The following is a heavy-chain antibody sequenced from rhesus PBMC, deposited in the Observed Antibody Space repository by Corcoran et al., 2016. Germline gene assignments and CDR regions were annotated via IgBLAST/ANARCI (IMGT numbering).Heavy chain of an antibody. J-gene: IGHJ5-2*02. D-gene: IGHD2-39*01. V-gene: IGHV4-173*01. CDR1: GGSVTSNY. CDR3: ATLVGVPGSLDV. CDR2: ISGSGGGA. Sequence: QVQLQESGPGLVKPSETLSLTCAVFGGSVTSNYCTWLRHSPGKGLEWIGRISGSGGGADNNPSLKSRVTLSTETSKKQFSLRLTSVTAADTALYFCATLVGVPGSLDVWGRGVLVTVSS.